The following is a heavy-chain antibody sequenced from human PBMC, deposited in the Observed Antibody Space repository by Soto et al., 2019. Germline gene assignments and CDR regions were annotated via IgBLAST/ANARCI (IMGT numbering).Heavy chain of an antibody. V-gene: IGHV4-59*08. CDR3: ARLVGYSSSFDY. CDR2: IYYSGST. CDR1: GGSISSYY. D-gene: IGHD6-13*01. Sequence: SETLSLTCTVSGGSISSYYWSWIRQPPGKGLEWIGYIYYSGSTNYNPSLKSRVTISVDTSKNQFSLKLSSVTAADTAVYYCARLVGYSSSFDYWGQGTLVTVSS. J-gene: IGHJ4*02.